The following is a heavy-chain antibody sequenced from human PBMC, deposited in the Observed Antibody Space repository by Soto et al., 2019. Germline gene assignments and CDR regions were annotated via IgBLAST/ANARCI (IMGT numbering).Heavy chain of an antibody. CDR2: INPNSGGT. Sequence: ASVKVSCKASGYTFTGYYMHWVRQAPGQGLEWMGWINPNSGGTNYAQKFQGWVTMTRDTSISTAYMELSRLRSDDTAVYYCARDLYYYGSGRDLGNWFDPWGQGTLVTVSS. CDR3: ARDLYYYGSGRDLGNWFDP. D-gene: IGHD3-10*01. CDR1: GYTFTGYY. J-gene: IGHJ5*02. V-gene: IGHV1-2*04.